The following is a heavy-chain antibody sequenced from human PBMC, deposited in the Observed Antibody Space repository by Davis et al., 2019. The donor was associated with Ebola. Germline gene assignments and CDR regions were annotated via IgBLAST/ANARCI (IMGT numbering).Heavy chain of an antibody. D-gene: IGHD6-13*01. Sequence: MPSETLSLTCSVSGGSITSNGYYWGWIRQPPGKGLEWIGTIYYSGSTYYNPSLKSRVTISVDTSKNQFSLKLSSVTAADTAVYYCARGDFGGKQLVYWGQGTLVTVSS. J-gene: IGHJ4*02. CDR1: GGSITSNGYY. CDR2: IYYSGST. V-gene: IGHV4-39*07. CDR3: ARGDFGGKQLVY.